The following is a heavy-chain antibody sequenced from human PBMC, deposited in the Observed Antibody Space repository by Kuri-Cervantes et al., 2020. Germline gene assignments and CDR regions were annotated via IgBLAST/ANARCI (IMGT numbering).Heavy chain of an antibody. CDR2: VSWNGSRT. CDR1: GFTFSNSD. J-gene: IGHJ6*03. Sequence: GESLKISCAASGFTFSNSDMNWVHQAPGKGLEWVSGVSWNGSRTHYADSVKGRFIISRDNSRNTLYLQTNSLRAEDTAVYYCARDGAPIYYYYMDVWGKGTTVTVSS. CDR3: ARDGAPIYYYYMDV. D-gene: IGHD3-16*01. V-gene: IGHV3-35*01.